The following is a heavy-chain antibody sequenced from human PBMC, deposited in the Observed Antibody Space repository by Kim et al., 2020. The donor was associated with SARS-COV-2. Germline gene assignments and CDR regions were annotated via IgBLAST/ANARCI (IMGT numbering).Heavy chain of an antibody. CDR3: ARDGYYYGSGSNYFDY. CDR2: IYYSGST. CDR1: GGSISSGGYY. V-gene: IGHV4-31*03. Sequence: SETLSLTCTVSGGSISSGGYYWSWIRQHPGKGLEWIGYIYYSGSTYYNPSLKSRVTISVDTSKNQFSLKLSSVTAADTAVYYCARDGYYYGSGSNYFDYWGQGTLVTVSS. D-gene: IGHD3-10*01. J-gene: IGHJ4*02.